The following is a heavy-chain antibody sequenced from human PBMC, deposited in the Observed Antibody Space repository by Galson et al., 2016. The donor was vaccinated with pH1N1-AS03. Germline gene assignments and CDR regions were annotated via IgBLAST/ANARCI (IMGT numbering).Heavy chain of an antibody. CDR1: GYTFTHFG. CDR2: ISTYTGET. Sequence: SVKVSCKASGYTFTHFGISWVRQAPGQGLECLGWISTYTGETNYAQKFQGRVTMTTDTSTNTVHMELRTLTSDDTALYYCARGTISGVYLQRLFDAWGQGTLVTVSS. D-gene: IGHD3-3*01. CDR3: ARGTISGVYLQRLFDA. V-gene: IGHV1-18*01. J-gene: IGHJ5*02.